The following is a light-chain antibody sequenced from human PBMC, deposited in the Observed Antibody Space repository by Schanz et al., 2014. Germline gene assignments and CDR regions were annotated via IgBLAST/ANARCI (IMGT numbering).Light chain of an antibody. CDR1: NIGSKS. V-gene: IGLV3-21*03. Sequence: SYELTQPPSVSVAPGKTARITCGGNNIGSKSVHWYQQKPGQAPVLVVYDDSDRLSGIPERFSGSNSGNTATLTISRVEAGDEADYYCQVWDSSTVVFGGGTKLTVL. J-gene: IGLJ2*01. CDR2: DDS. CDR3: QVWDSSTVV.